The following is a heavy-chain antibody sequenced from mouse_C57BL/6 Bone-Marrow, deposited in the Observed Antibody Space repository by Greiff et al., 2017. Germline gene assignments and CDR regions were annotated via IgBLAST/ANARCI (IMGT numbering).Heavy chain of an antibody. J-gene: IGHJ1*03. CDR3: ARGYYHYWYFDV. D-gene: IGHD1-1*01. CDR1: GFSINSDCY. Sequence: EVKVEESGPSLVRPSQTLSLTCTVTGFSINSDCYWIWIRQFPGNKLEYIGYTLYSGITYYNPSLESRTYITRDTSKNQFSLKLSSVTTEDTATYYCARGYYHYWYFDVWGTGTTVTVSS. V-gene: IGHV3-3*01. CDR2: TLYSGIT.